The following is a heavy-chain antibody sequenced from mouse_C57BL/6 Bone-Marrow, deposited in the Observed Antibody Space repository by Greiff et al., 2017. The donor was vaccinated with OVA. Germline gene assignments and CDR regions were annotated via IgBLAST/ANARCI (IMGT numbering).Heavy chain of an antibody. Sequence: QVQLKQPGAELVMPGASVKLSCKASGYTFTSYWMHWVKQRPGQGLEWIGEIDPANGNTKYAPKFQGKATITADTSSNTAYLQLSSLTSEDTAIYYCGGLGRDYFDYWGQGTTLTVSS. CDR1: GYTFTSYW. CDR3: GGLGRDYFDY. D-gene: IGHD4-1*01. J-gene: IGHJ2*01. CDR2: IDPANGNT. V-gene: IGHV1-69*01.